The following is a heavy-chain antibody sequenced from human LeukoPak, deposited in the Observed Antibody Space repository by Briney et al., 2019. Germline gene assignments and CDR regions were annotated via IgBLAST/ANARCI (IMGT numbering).Heavy chain of an antibody. J-gene: IGHJ4*02. CDR2: ISYDGSIK. V-gene: IGHV3-30-3*01. CDR3: ARDLGEEWLVEYYFDY. D-gene: IGHD6-19*01. Sequence: SGGSLRLSCAASGFTFSSYAMHWVRQAPGKGLEWVVVISYDGSIKYYADSVKGRFTISRDNSKNTLYLQMNSLRAEDTAVYYCARDLGEEWLVEYYFDYWGQGTLVTVSS. CDR1: GFTFSSYA.